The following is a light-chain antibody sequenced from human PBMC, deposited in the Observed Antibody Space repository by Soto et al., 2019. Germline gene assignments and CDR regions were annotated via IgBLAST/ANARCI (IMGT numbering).Light chain of an antibody. CDR1: QSVSGSY. V-gene: IGKV3-20*01. CDR2: GAS. J-gene: IGKJ4*01. Sequence: EIVLTQSPGTLSLSPGERATLSCRASQSVSGSYLAWYQQKPCQAPKLLIYGASSRATGIPDRFSGSGYGPDFTLTISRLEPEDFAVYYCQQYGSSPLTFGRGTKVQSK. CDR3: QQYGSSPLT.